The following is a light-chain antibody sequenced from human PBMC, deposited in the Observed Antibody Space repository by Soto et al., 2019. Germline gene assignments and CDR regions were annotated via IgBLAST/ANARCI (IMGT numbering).Light chain of an antibody. CDR2: EVS. Sequence: QSALTQPASVSGSPGQSITISCTGTSSDVGGYNHVSWYQQEPGKAPKLMIHEVSNRPSGVSNRFSGSKSGNTASLTISGLQAEDEADYYCCSYTSGTPWVFGGGTKLT. CDR3: CSYTSGTPWV. V-gene: IGLV2-14*01. J-gene: IGLJ3*02. CDR1: SSDVGGYNH.